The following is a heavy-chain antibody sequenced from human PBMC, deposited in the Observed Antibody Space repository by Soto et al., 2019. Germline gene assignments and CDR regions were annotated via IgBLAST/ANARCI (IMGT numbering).Heavy chain of an antibody. Sequence: ASVKVSCKASGGTFSSYAISWVRQAPGQGLEWMGGIIPIFGTANYAQKFQGRVTITADESTSTAYMELSSLRSEDTAVYYCAREGWMVVVPAAREDYYYMDVWGKGTTVTVSS. D-gene: IGHD2-2*01. V-gene: IGHV1-69*13. J-gene: IGHJ6*03. CDR1: GGTFSSYA. CDR2: IIPIFGTA. CDR3: AREGWMVVVPAAREDYYYMDV.